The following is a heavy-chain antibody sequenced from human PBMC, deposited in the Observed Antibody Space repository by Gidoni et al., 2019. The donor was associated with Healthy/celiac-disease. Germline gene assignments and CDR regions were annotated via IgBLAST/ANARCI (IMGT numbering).Heavy chain of an antibody. CDR3: VKDLSWDGGNWFDP. D-gene: IGHD1-26*01. V-gene: IGHV3-64D*06. Sequence: EVQLVESGGGLVQPGGSVRLSCSASGFTFSSYAMHWVRQAPGKGLEYVSAISSNGGSTYYADSVKGIFTISRDNSKNTLYLQMSSLRAEDTAVYYCVKDLSWDGGNWFDPWGQGTLVTVSS. CDR1: GFTFSSYA. CDR2: ISSNGGST. J-gene: IGHJ5*02.